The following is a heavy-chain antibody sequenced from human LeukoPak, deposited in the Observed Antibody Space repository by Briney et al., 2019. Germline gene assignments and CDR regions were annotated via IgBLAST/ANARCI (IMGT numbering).Heavy chain of an antibody. V-gene: IGHV4-59*01. Sequence: PSETLSLTCTVSGGSISNYYWSWIRQPPGKGLEWIGYIYYSGSTNYNPSLKSRVTISVDTSKNQFYLKLSSVTAAETAVYYCARDRVGGGLALFDYWGQGTLVSVSS. J-gene: IGHJ4*02. CDR3: ARDRVGGGLALFDY. CDR1: GGSISNYY. D-gene: IGHD3-16*01. CDR2: IYYSGST.